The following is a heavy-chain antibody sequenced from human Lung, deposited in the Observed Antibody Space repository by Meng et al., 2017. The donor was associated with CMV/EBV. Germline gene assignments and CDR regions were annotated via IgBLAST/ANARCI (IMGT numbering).Heavy chain of an antibody. V-gene: IGHV3-48*03. Sequence: RISCAASGFTFSSYEMNWVRQAPGKGLEWVSYISSSGSTIYYADSVKGRFTISRDNAKNSLYLQMNSLRAEDTAVYYCARVPRSRYYYYGMDVWVQGTXVTVSS. D-gene: IGHD3-10*01. CDR2: ISSSGSTI. CDR3: ARVPRSRYYYYGMDV. CDR1: GFTFSSYE. J-gene: IGHJ6*02.